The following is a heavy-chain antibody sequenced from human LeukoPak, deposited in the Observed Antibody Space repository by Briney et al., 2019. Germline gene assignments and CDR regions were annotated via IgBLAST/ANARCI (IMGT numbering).Heavy chain of an antibody. CDR3: VRDSPYLDIWSGQNVYYFDS. CDR1: GFNFDTYT. J-gene: IGHJ4*02. CDR2: ITSGSSYM. D-gene: IGHD3-3*01. V-gene: IGHV3-21*01. Sequence: PGGSLRLSCVASGFNFDTYTMNWVRQAPGKGLEWVSSITSGSSYMYDADSVKGRFIISRDDAKNSVFLQMNSLRVEDTAVYYCVRDSPYLDIWSGQNVYYFDSWGQGIQVSVSS.